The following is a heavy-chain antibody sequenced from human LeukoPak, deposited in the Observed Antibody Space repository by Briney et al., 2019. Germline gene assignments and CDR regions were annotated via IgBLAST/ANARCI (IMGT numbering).Heavy chain of an antibody. CDR2: IYPGDSDT. J-gene: IGHJ3*02. Sequence: GESLKISCKGSGYSFTSYWIGWVRQMPGKGLEWMGIIYPGDSDTRYSPSFQGQVTISADKSISTAYLQWSSLKASDTAMYYCARQDIVIVPTAPPGAFDIWGQGTMVTVSS. CDR3: ARQDIVIVPTAPPGAFDI. V-gene: IGHV5-51*01. CDR1: GYSFTSYW. D-gene: IGHD2-2*01.